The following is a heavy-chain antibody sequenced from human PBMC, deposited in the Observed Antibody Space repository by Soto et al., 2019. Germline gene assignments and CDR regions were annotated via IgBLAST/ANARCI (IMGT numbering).Heavy chain of an antibody. CDR2: IIPIFGTA. Sequence: SVKVSCKASGGTFSSYAISWVRQAPGQGLEWMGGIIPIFGTANYAQKFQGRVTITADEPTSTAYMELSSLRSEDTDVYYCASVIVAVRAFDIWGQGTMVTVSS. J-gene: IGHJ3*02. CDR3: ASVIVAVRAFDI. CDR1: GGTFSSYA. V-gene: IGHV1-69*13. D-gene: IGHD3-22*01.